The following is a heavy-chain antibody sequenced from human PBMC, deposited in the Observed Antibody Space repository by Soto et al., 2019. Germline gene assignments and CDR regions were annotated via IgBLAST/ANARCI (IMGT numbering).Heavy chain of an antibody. V-gene: IGHV4-39*07. D-gene: IGHD3-16*02. CDR1: GGSISSGDYY. CDR2: INHSGST. Sequence: PSETLSLTCTVSGGSISSGDYYWSWIRQPPGKGLEWIGEINHSGSTNYNPSLKSRVTISVDTSKNQFSLKLSSVTAADTAVYYCARGFGVLWDYVWGSYRTKRNFDYWGQGTLVTVSS. CDR3: ARGFGVLWDYVWGSYRTKRNFDY. J-gene: IGHJ4*02.